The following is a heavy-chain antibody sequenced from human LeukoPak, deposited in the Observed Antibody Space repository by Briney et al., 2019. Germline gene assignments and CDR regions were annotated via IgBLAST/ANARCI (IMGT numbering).Heavy chain of an antibody. CDR3: ARGHDYYYYGMDV. CDR2: ISAYNGNT. V-gene: IGHV1-18*01. J-gene: IGHJ6*02. Sequence: GTSEKVSCKGSGYTFSNSGINWVRQAPGHGLEWMGWISAYNGNTNYAQKLQGRVTMTTDTSTSTAYMELRSLRSDDTAVYYCARGHDYYYYGMDVWGQGTTVTVSS. CDR1: GYTFSNSG.